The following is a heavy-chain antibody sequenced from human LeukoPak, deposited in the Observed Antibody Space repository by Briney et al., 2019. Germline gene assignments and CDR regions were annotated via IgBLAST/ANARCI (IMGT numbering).Heavy chain of an antibody. V-gene: IGHV3-74*01. Sequence: GGSLRLSCAASGFTFSSYWMHWVRQAPGKGLVWVSRINSDGSSTSYADSVKGRFTISRDNAKNTLYLQMNSLRAEDTAVYYCANRFSYGPNEYFDYWGQGTLVTVSS. J-gene: IGHJ4*02. CDR1: GFTFSSYW. CDR2: INSDGSST. D-gene: IGHD5-18*01. CDR3: ANRFSYGPNEYFDY.